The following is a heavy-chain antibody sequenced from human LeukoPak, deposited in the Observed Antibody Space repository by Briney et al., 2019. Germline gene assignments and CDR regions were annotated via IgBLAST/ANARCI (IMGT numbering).Heavy chain of an antibody. D-gene: IGHD2-15*01. CDR2: IYYSGST. J-gene: IGHJ5*02. Sequence: SETLSLTCTVSGGSINSYSWSWIRQPPGKGLEWIGYIYYSGSTKYNPSLKSRVTISLDTSKNQFSLKPTSVTAADTAFYSCARQYCRRGSCYDGFDPWGQGILVTVSS. V-gene: IGHV4-59*08. CDR1: GGSINSYS. CDR3: ARQYCRRGSCYDGFDP.